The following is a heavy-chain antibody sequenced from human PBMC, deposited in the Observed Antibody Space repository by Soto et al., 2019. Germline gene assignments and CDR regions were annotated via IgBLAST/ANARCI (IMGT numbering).Heavy chain of an antibody. V-gene: IGHV1-8*01. CDR2: MNPNNGNT. Sequence: QVQLVQSGAEVKKPGASVKVSCKVSGYTFTSYDINWVRQATGQGLEWMGWMNPNNGNTGFAQKFQGRITMTRNTSTSTAYIELSSLRSEDTAVYYCATSGSGWYLFWGQGTLVTVSS. CDR3: ATSGSGWYLF. J-gene: IGHJ4*02. CDR1: GYTFTSYD. D-gene: IGHD6-19*01.